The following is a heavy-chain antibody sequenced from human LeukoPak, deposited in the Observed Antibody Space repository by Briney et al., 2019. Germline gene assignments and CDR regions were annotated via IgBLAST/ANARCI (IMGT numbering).Heavy chain of an antibody. CDR3: AKDKAGRPNKYYFGY. D-gene: IGHD6-6*01. J-gene: IGHJ4*02. CDR2: ISGSGGST. V-gene: IGHV3-23*01. CDR1: GFTFSSFA. Sequence: GGSLRLSCVASGFTFSSFAMSWVRQAPGKGLEWVSGISGSGGSTYYADSVKGRFTISRDSSKNTLFLQMNSLRAEDTAVYYCAKDKAGRPNKYYFGYWGQGTLVTVSS.